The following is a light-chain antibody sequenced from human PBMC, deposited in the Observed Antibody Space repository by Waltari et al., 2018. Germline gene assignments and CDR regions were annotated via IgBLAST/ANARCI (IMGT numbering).Light chain of an antibody. CDR2: DAS. Sequence: VMTQSPATLSVSPGQRATHSCRASQSLSNYLAWYQQKPGQAPRLLIYDASTRATGIPARFSGSGSGTEFTLAISSLQSEDIAVYYCQQYGSWPLTFGGGTKVEFK. V-gene: IGKV3-15*01. CDR3: QQYGSWPLT. J-gene: IGKJ4*01. CDR1: QSLSNY.